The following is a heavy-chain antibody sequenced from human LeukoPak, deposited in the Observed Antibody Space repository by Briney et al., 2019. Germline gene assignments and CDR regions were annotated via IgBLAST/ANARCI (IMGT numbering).Heavy chain of an antibody. J-gene: IGHJ5*02. Sequence: GGSLRPSCAASGFTFSNYAMYWVRQAPGKGLEWVSSIDASGGATYYADSVKGRFTISRDNSKNTFYLQMNSLRAEDTAVYSCAKGSGSGWYGWFAPWGQGTLVTVSS. CDR1: GFTFSNYA. CDR2: IDASGGAT. CDR3: AKGSGSGWYGWFAP. D-gene: IGHD6-19*01. V-gene: IGHV3-23*01.